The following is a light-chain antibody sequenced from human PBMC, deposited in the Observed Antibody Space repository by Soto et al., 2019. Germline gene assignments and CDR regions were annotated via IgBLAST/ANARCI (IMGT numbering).Light chain of an antibody. CDR2: KAS. CDR1: QSISSW. J-gene: IGKJ1*01. V-gene: IGKV1-5*03. CDR3: QQYTSYTWT. Sequence: DVQLTQSPTTLCASVGDRVTIPCRASQSISSWLDWYQQKPGKAPKVLMYKASTLESGGPSNFSGSGAGTEFTLTISSLQPEAFATYYRQQYTSYTWTFGQGTNV.